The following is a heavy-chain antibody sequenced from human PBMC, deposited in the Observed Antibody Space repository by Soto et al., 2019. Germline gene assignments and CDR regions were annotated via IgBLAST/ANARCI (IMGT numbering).Heavy chain of an antibody. CDR1: GGSISSGGYY. D-gene: IGHD5-12*01. Sequence: QVQLQESGPGLVKPSQTLSLTCTVSGGSISSGGYYWSWIRQLPGKGLEWIGYIYYSGSTYYDPYLNSRVTISIDTSKNQFSLKLSSVTAADTAVYYCARDGYSGYGTFDYWGQGTLVTVSS. J-gene: IGHJ4*02. V-gene: IGHV4-31*03. CDR3: ARDGYSGYGTFDY. CDR2: IYYSGST.